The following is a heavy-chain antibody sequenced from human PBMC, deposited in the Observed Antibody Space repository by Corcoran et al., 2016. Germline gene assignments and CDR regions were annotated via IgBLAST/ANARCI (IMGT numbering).Heavy chain of an antibody. Sequence: QVQLVQSGAEVKKPGSSVKVSCKASGGTFSSYAISWVRQAPGQGLEWMGGIIPIFGTANYAQKFQGRVRITADKSTSTDYMGLSSLRSEDTAVDYCARGWEVGTSGVLDPWGQGTLVTVSS. CDR2: IIPIFGTA. CDR3: ARGWEVGTSGVLDP. D-gene: IGHD2-21*02. V-gene: IGHV1-69*06. J-gene: IGHJ5*02. CDR1: GGTFSSYA.